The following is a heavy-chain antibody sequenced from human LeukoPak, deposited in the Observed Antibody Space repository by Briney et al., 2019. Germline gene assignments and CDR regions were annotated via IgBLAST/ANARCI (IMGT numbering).Heavy chain of an antibody. CDR3: ARSLITSIDY. V-gene: IGHV4-39*01. J-gene: IGHJ4*02. CDR2: IYYSGST. Sequence: SETLSLTCTVSGGPISSSSYYWGWIRQPPGKGLEWIGTIYYSGSTYYNPSLKSRVTISVDTSKNQFSMKLSSVTAADTAVYYCARSLITSIDYWGQGTLVTVSS. CDR1: GGPISSSSYY.